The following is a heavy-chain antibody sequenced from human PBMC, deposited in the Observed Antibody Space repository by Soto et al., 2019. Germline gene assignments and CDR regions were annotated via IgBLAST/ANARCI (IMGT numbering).Heavy chain of an antibody. J-gene: IGHJ4*02. CDR3: ARGGALSTSWYWGDGLDS. CDR1: GNSFSSHA. CDR2: IIPVFDTP. V-gene: IGHV1-69*06. D-gene: IGHD6-13*01. Sequence: GASVKVSCKSSGNSFSSHAITWVQQAPGQGLEWMGGIIPVFDTPTYARRFQDRVTITADKSTNTSYMELRSLRSEDTAVYYCARGGALSTSWYWGDGLDSWGQGTQVTVSS.